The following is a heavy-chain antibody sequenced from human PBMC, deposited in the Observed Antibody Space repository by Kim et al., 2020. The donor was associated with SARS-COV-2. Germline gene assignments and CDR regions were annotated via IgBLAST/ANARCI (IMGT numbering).Heavy chain of an antibody. CDR3: NSVSGMTLPFWDAFD. CDR1: GFTFSGSA. CDR2: IRSKANSYAT. Sequence: GGSLRLSCAASGFTFSGSAMHWVRQAPGKGLEWVAGIRSKANSYATAYAATGKGRFTISSDDSKNTAYLQMNSLKTEDTAVYSCNSVSGMTLPFWDAFD. D-gene: IGHD1-1*01. V-gene: IGHV3-73*01. J-gene: IGHJ3*02.